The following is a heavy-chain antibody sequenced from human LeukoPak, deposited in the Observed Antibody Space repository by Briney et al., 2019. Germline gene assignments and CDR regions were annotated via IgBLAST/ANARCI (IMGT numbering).Heavy chain of an antibody. Sequence: PSETLSLTCTVSGGSISSSSYYWGWIRQPPGQGLEWIGTIPYSGNAYYSPSLKSRVTISVDTSKNQFSLKVSSVTAADTAVYYCGRKSANRKTSEFDYWGQGTLVTVSS. CDR2: IPYSGNA. CDR1: GGSISSSSYY. D-gene: IGHD1-14*01. J-gene: IGHJ4*02. CDR3: GRKSANRKTSEFDY. V-gene: IGHV4-39*01.